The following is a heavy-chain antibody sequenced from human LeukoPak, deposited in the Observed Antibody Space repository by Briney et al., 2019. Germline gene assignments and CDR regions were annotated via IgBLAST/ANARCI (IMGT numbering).Heavy chain of an antibody. D-gene: IGHD4-11*01. CDR3: ARDQSTVGGPGYFDH. Sequence: GGSLRLSCAASGFTFSSYEMNWVRQAPGKGLEWVSYISGSGSTIYYADSVKGRFTISRDNAKNSLYLQMNSLRAEDTAVYYCARDQSTVGGPGYFDHWGQGTLVTVS. CDR1: GFTFSSYE. J-gene: IGHJ4*02. V-gene: IGHV3-48*03. CDR2: ISGSGSTI.